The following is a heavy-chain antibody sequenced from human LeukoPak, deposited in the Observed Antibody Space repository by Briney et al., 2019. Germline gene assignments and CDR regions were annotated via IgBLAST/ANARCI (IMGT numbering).Heavy chain of an antibody. D-gene: IGHD3-16*01. Sequence: GGSLRLSCAASGFTFSSYAMSWVRQAPGKGLEWVSAISGSGGSTYYADSVKGRFTISRDNSKNTLYLQMNSLRAEDTAVYYCAKVSYDYVWGSPPGYFDYWGQGTLVTVSS. CDR2: ISGSGGST. J-gene: IGHJ4*02. CDR1: GFTFSSYA. V-gene: IGHV3-23*01. CDR3: AKVSYDYVWGSPPGYFDY.